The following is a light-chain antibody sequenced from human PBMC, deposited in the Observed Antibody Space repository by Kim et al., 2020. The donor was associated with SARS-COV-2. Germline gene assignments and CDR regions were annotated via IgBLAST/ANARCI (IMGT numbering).Light chain of an antibody. CDR2: DAS. J-gene: IGKJ5*01. CDR1: QSVGSY. Sequence: PGDRATLSCRASQSVGSYFAWYQQKPGQPPRLLIYDASVQATGVPARFRGSGYGTDFTLTLDSLEPEDFVVYYFHHRSDWPRGAFGHGTRL. CDR3: HHRSDWPRGA. V-gene: IGKV3-11*01.